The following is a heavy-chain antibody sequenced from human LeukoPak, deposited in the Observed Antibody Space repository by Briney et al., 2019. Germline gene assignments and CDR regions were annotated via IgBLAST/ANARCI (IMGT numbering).Heavy chain of an antibody. CDR1: GFTFSNYD. J-gene: IGHJ1*01. CDR2: IRYDGSNK. CDR3: AERYDSSGYYYEQYFQH. D-gene: IGHD3-22*01. V-gene: IGHV3-30*02. Sequence: GGSLRLSCAASGFTFSNYDMHWVRQAPGKGLEWVAFIRYDGSNKNYADSVKGRFTNSRDNSKNTLYLQMNSLRVDDTAVYYCAERYDSSGYYYEQYFQHWGQGTLVTVS.